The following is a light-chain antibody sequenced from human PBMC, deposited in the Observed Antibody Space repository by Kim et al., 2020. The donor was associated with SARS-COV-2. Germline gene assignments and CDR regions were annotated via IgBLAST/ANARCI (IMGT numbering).Light chain of an antibody. V-gene: IGKV2-28*01. CDR3: MQALRTFT. CDR2: LGS. CDR1: ESLLHSNGYNY. Sequence: EPASISCRSSESLLHSNGYNYLDWYLQKPGQSPQLLIYLGSNRASGVPDRFSGSGSGTDFTLKISRVEAEDVGVYYCMQALRTFTFGPGTKVDIK. J-gene: IGKJ3*01.